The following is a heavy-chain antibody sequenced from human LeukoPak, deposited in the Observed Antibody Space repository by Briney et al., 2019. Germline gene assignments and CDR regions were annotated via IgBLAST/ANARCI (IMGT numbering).Heavy chain of an antibody. J-gene: IGHJ4*02. Sequence: ASVQVSCRASGYTFTSHYMHWVRQAPGQGLEWMGVINPSVGSTSYPQKFQGRVTMSRDTSTSTVYMELSSLKSEDTAVYYCAAPGASGFVGNFWSGPLDFWGQGALVTVSS. CDR1: GYTFTSHY. V-gene: IGHV1-46*01. D-gene: IGHD3-3*01. CDR2: INPSVGST. CDR3: AAPGASGFVGNFWSGPLDF.